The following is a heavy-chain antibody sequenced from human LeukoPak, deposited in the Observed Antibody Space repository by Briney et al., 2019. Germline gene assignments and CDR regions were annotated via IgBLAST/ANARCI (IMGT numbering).Heavy chain of an antibody. CDR3: ARAPQIVVVIDC. Sequence: GGSLRLSCAASGFTFSSYAMHWVRQAPGKGLEWVAVISYDGSNKYYADSVKGRFTISRDNSKNTLYLQMNSLRAEDTAVCYCARAPQIVVVIDCWGQGTLVTVSS. D-gene: IGHD3-22*01. CDR2: ISYDGSNK. V-gene: IGHV3-30-3*01. CDR1: GFTFSSYA. J-gene: IGHJ4*02.